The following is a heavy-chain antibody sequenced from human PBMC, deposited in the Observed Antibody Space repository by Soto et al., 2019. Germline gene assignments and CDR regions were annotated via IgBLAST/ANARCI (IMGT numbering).Heavy chain of an antibody. CDR3: ARSQGSSTSLEIYYYYYYGMDV. CDR1: GGTFSSYA. CDR2: IIPISDTT. Sequence: QVQLVQSGAEVKKPGSSVKVSCKASGGTFSSYAISWVRQAPGQGLEWMGGIIPISDTTNYAQKFQGRVTIAADESTSQAYMELSSLRSEDPAVYYCARSQGSSTSLEIYYYYYYGMDVWGQGTTVTVSS. D-gene: IGHD2-2*01. J-gene: IGHJ6*02. V-gene: IGHV1-69*01.